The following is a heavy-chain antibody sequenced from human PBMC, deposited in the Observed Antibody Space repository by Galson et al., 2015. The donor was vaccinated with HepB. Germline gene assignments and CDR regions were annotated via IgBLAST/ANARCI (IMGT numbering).Heavy chain of an antibody. D-gene: IGHD3-22*01. Sequence: SLRLSCAASGFTFNSFAMSWVRQAPGKGLEWVAAISPTGVSTYYTDSVKGRYIFSRDNSKNTLFLHMNSLRAEDTAVYYCARAQNYYDGGGSYSGLGFDYWGQGTLVTVSS. CDR1: GFTFNSFA. CDR2: ISPTGVST. J-gene: IGHJ4*02. CDR3: ARAQNYYDGGGSYSGLGFDY. V-gene: IGHV3-23*01.